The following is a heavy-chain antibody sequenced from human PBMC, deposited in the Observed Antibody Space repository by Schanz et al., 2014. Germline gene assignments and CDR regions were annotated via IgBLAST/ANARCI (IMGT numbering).Heavy chain of an antibody. D-gene: IGHD6-13*01. CDR3: AREGTGAVRRYFDY. Sequence: QVQLQESGPGLVKPSQTLSLTCTVSGASITSGGHYWTWIRQVPGKGLEWIGCIDDTWGPKNNSPLKARVTLSLDASTNQFSLKLSSVTAADTAVYYCAREGTGAVRRYFDYWGQGALVTVSS. J-gene: IGHJ4*02. CDR2: IDDTWGP. V-gene: IGHV4-31*03. CDR1: GASITSGGHY.